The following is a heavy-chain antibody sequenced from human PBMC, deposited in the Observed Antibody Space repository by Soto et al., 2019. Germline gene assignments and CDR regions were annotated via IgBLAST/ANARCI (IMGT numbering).Heavy chain of an antibody. D-gene: IGHD6-13*01. V-gene: IGHV3-21*01. CDR2: ISSSSSYI. CDR3: AKVIAAASNFDY. J-gene: IGHJ4*02. CDR1: GFTFSSYS. Sequence: GGSLRLSCAASGFTFSSYSMNWVRQAPGKGLEWVSSISSSSSYIYYADSVKGRFTISRDNAKNSLYLQMNSLRAEDTAVYYCAKVIAAASNFDYWGQGTLVTVSS.